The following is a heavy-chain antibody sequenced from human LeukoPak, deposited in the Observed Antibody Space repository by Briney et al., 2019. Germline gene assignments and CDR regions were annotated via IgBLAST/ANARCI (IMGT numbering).Heavy chain of an antibody. V-gene: IGHV3-23*01. CDR3: AKGRYYDSSGYCLLEY. D-gene: IGHD3-22*01. CDR2: ITDSGGTT. Sequence: GGSLRLSCAASGFTFSTYAMTWDRQAPGKGLEWVSGITDSGGTTYYADSVKGRFTISRDNSKNTLYLQMNSLRAEDTALYYCAKGRYYDSSGYCLLEYWGQGTLVTVSS. CDR1: GFTFSTYA. J-gene: IGHJ4*02.